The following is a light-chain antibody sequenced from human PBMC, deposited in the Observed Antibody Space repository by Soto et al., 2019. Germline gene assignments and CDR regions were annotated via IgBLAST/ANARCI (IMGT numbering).Light chain of an antibody. CDR2: DAS. J-gene: IGKJ4*01. CDR1: QNVNRY. V-gene: IGKV3-11*01. CDR3: QEHNS. Sequence: ETVLTQSPATLSLSPGERATLSCRASQNVNRYVAWYQQKPGQAPRLLIYDASTRAAGVPAMFSGSGSGTDFSLSIRSLEPEDFAVYYCQEHNSFGGGTKVEIK.